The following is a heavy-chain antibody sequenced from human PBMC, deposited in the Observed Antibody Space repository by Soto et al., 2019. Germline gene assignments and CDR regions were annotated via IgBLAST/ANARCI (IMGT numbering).Heavy chain of an antibody. CDR3: SKETFGVGWTLDF. CDR1: GLNFGDYT. J-gene: IGHJ4*02. V-gene: IGHV3-23*01. CDR2: ISGGGGNS. Sequence: QLLESGGGLVQPGGSRSLSCAAPGLNFGDYTLTWVRQPPGKGLLWISTISGGGGNSHYPDVVKGRFTTTRDNSKNTLYLQMNSLKGEDTALYYCSKETFGVGWTLDFWGQGTLFTVSS. D-gene: IGHD6-19*01.